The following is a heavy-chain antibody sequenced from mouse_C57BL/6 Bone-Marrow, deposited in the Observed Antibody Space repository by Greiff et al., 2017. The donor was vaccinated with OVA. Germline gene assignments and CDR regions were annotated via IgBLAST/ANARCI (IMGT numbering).Heavy chain of an antibody. CDR3: ARGQDYYGSFDYFDY. Sequence: EVQLQQSGPELVKPGASVKISYKASGYTFTDYYMNWVKQSHGKSLEWIGDINPNNGGTSYNQKFKGKATLTVDKSSSTAYMELRSLTSEDSAVYYCARGQDYYGSFDYFDYWGQGTTLTVSS. D-gene: IGHD1-1*01. CDR1: GYTFTDYY. CDR2: INPNNGGT. V-gene: IGHV1-26*01. J-gene: IGHJ2*01.